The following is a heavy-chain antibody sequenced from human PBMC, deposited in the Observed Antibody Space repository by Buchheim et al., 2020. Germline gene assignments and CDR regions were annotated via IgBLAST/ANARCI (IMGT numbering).Heavy chain of an antibody. V-gene: IGHV3-48*01. CDR3: ARGLKGYYYDSSGPDY. CDR2: ISSSSSTI. J-gene: IGHJ4*02. D-gene: IGHD3-22*01. Sequence: EVQLVESGGGLVQPGESLRLSCAASGFTFSSYSMNWVRQAPGKGLEWVSYISSSSSTIYYADSVKGRFTISRDNAKNSMYLQMNSLRAEDTAVYYCARGLKGYYYDSSGPDYWGQGTL. CDR1: GFTFSSYS.